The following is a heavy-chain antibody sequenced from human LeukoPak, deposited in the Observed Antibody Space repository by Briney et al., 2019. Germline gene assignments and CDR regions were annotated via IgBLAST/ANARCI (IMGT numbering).Heavy chain of an antibody. V-gene: IGHV3-49*04. Sequence: GGSLRLSCAASGFTFSNYAMRWVRQAPGKGLEWVGFIRSKASGGTTEYAASVKGRFTISRDDPKSIAYLQMNSLITEDTAVYYCTRGYSIDYWGQGTLVTVSS. CDR2: IRSKASGGTT. CDR3: TRGYSIDY. CDR1: GFTFSNYA. D-gene: IGHD4-11*01. J-gene: IGHJ4*02.